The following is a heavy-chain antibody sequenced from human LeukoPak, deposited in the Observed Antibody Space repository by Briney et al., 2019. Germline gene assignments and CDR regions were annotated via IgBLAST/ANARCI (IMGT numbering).Heavy chain of an antibody. Sequence: SETLSLTCTVSGGSISSSSYYWGWIRQPPGKGLEWIGSIYYSGGTYYNPSLKSRVTISVDTSKNQFSLKLSSVTAADTAVYYCARHTIVVVPAAIGARWFDPWGQGTLVTVSS. V-gene: IGHV4-39*01. CDR3: ARHTIVVVPAAIGARWFDP. CDR2: IYYSGGT. CDR1: GGSISSSSYY. J-gene: IGHJ5*02. D-gene: IGHD2-2*02.